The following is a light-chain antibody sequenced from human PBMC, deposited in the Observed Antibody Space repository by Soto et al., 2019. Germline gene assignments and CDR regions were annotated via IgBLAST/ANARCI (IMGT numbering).Light chain of an antibody. J-gene: IGLJ2*01. CDR3: CSYAGSSMFV. Sequence: QSALTQPASVSGSPGQSITISCTGSSSDVGPYNLVSWYQHHPGKAPKLMISEVVKRPSGVSNRFSGSKSGNTASLTISGRQAEDEADYYCCSYAGSSMFVFGGGTQLTVL. CDR1: SSDVGPYNL. V-gene: IGLV2-23*02. CDR2: EVV.